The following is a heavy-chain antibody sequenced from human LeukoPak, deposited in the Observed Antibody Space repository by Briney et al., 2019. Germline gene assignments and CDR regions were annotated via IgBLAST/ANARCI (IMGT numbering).Heavy chain of an antibody. CDR1: GFAFSVYA. CDR3: AKPISGGLAVTADWFHL. Sequence: GGSLRLSCAASGFAFSVYAMSWPRQPPGKGLEWVSTINANSGTRSYAASVRGRFTISRDNSKNTLYLQLNTLRADDTATYYCAKPISGGLAVTADWFHLWGQGTLVVVSS. V-gene: IGHV3-23*01. D-gene: IGHD6-19*01. CDR2: INANSGTR. J-gene: IGHJ5*01.